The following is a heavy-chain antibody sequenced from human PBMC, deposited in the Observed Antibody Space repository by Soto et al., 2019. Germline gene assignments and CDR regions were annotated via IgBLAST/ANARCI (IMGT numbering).Heavy chain of an antibody. CDR2: ISYDGSNK. CDR1: GFTFSSYA. V-gene: IGHV3-30-3*01. CDR3: ADITLVRGGGDAFDI. Sequence: QVQLVESGGGVVQPGRSLRLSCAASGFTFSSYAMHWVRQAPAKGLEWVAVISYDGSNKYYADSVKGRFTISRDNSKNTLYLQMNSLRDEDTALYYCADITLVRGGGDAFDIWGQGTMVTVSS. J-gene: IGHJ3*02. D-gene: IGHD3-10*01.